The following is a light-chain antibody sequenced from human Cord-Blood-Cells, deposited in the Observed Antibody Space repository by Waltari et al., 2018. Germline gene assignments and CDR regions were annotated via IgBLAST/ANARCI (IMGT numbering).Light chain of an antibody. Sequence: EIVLTQPHGSLSPSPGERVTSSCRASQSVSRALAWYQQKPGQAPRLLIFGASNRDTGIPDRFSGSGSETDFTLTISRLEPEDFAVYYCQHYVRLPATFGRGTKVEIK. J-gene: IGKJ1*01. CDR2: GAS. CDR1: QSVSRA. V-gene: IGKV3-20*01. CDR3: QHYVRLPAT.